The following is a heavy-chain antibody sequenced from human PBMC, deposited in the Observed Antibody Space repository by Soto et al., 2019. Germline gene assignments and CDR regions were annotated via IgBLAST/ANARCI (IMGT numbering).Heavy chain of an antibody. CDR2: IWYDGSNK. V-gene: IGHV3-33*01. D-gene: IGHD6-13*01. Sequence: HPGGSLRLSCAASGFTFSSYGMHWVRQAPGKGLEWVAVIWYDGSNKYYADSVKGRFTIFRDNSKNTLYLQMNSLRAEDTAVYYCARDEAYSSSWYGAFDIWGQGTMVTVSS. CDR1: GFTFSSYG. CDR3: ARDEAYSSSWYGAFDI. J-gene: IGHJ3*02.